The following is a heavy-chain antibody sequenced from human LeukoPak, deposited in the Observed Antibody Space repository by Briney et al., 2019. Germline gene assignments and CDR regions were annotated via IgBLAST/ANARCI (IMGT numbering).Heavy chain of an antibody. V-gene: IGHV4-61*08. Sequence: SETLSLTCTVSGDSVRNDDYYWHWLRQPPGKGLQWIGYIYSSGSTNNDPSLRSRVTISLDTSKNQFSLRVTSVTAADTAVYYCARRLTQYDCFDPWGQGILVTVSS. CDR3: ARRLTQYDCFDP. D-gene: IGHD2-2*01. CDR1: GDSVRNDDYY. J-gene: IGHJ5*02. CDR2: IYSSGST.